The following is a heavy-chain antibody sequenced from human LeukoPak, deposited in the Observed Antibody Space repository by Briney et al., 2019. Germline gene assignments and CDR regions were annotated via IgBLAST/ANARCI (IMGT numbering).Heavy chain of an antibody. Sequence: GGSLRLSCAASGFTFSSYAMTWVRQAPEKGLEWVSTISASGGGTYYADSVKGRFTISRDNSKNTLYLQMNSLRAEDTAVYYCARDWEFYGGPGYFDYWGQGTLVTVSS. D-gene: IGHD4-23*01. CDR2: ISASGGGT. CDR1: GFTFSSYA. V-gene: IGHV3-23*01. CDR3: ARDWEFYGGPGYFDY. J-gene: IGHJ4*02.